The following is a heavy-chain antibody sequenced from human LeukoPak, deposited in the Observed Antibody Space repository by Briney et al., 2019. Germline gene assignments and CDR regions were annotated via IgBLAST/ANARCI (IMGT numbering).Heavy chain of an antibody. V-gene: IGHV3-23*01. Sequence: PGGSLRLSCAASGFTFRDYAMTWVRQAPGKGLVWVAAINGRGSRSYYADSAKGRSTISRDNSKNTLHLQINSLRVEDAAVYYCARDKYGEQIIYSYYYMDVWGKGTTVTVSS. CDR2: INGRGSRS. CDR1: GFTFRDYA. J-gene: IGHJ6*03. CDR3: ARDKYGEQIIYSYYYMDV. D-gene: IGHD4-17*01.